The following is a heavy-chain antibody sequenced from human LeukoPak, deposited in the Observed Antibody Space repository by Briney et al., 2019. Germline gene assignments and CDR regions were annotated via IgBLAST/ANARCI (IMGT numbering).Heavy chain of an antibody. V-gene: IGHV1-8*01. J-gene: IGHJ4*01. CDR1: GYTFTSYD. Sequence: ASVKVSCKASGYTFTSYDINWVRHATGQGLEWMGWMNPNSGNTGYAQKFQGRVTMTRNTSISTAYRERSSLRSEDSAVYYCARVEGGSGSYYPPFDYWGHGTLVTVSS. CDR2: MNPNSGNT. D-gene: IGHD3-10*01. CDR3: ARVEGGSGSYYPPFDY.